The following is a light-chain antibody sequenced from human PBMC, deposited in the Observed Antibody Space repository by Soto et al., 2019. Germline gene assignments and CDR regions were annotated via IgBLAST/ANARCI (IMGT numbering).Light chain of an antibody. CDR1: QDVRKY. V-gene: IGKV1-33*01. Sequence: IWMNQAPHALWGSVEDRVTVTCQASQDVRKYLSWYQQKARKAPKLLIYDASNLETGVPSRFSGCGSGTDFTFSICNLQPERIATYYCQQRHNLPHTIGPGTKVDIK. J-gene: IGKJ3*01. CDR3: QQRHNLPHT. CDR2: DAS.